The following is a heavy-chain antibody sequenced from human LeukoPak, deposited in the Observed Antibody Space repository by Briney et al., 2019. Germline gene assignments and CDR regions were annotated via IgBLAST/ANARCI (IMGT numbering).Heavy chain of an antibody. Sequence: SETLSHTCAVYGGSFSGYYWSWIRQPPGKGLEWIGEINHSGSTNYNPSLKSRVTISVDTSKNQFSLKLSSVTAADTAVYYCARARKRGSYSNYGYYYYYYGMDVWGQGTTVTVSS. CDR1: GGSFSGYY. D-gene: IGHD4-4*01. J-gene: IGHJ6*02. CDR3: ARARKRGSYSNYGYYYYYYGMDV. V-gene: IGHV4-34*01. CDR2: INHSGST.